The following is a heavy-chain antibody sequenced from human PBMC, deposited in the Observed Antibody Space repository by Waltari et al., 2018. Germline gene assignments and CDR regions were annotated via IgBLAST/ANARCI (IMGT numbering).Heavy chain of an antibody. CDR3: ASRAPGTGWSYYY. CDR2: LLSGGET. J-gene: IGHJ4*02. V-gene: IGHV4-39*01. CDR1: Y. Sequence: YGAWFSLLPGRGLEWFVYLLSGGETSLHPSLQSRVTMYLATSGNQFSRRLSHVTAADTALYCCASRAPGTGWSYYYWGQGTLVTVS. D-gene: IGHD1-26*01.